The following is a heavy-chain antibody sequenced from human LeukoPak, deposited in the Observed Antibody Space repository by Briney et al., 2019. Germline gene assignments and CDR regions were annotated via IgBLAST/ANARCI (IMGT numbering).Heavy chain of an antibody. J-gene: IGHJ4*02. Sequence: GESLKISCKGSGYSFTSYWIGWVRQLPGKGLEWMGIIYPGDSDTRYSPSFQGQVTISADKSISTAYLQWSSLKASDTAMYYCARLHYGSGSYYNVPGDYWGQGTLVTVSS. V-gene: IGHV5-51*01. CDR2: IYPGDSDT. CDR3: ARLHYGSGSYYNVPGDY. D-gene: IGHD3-10*01. CDR1: GYSFTSYW.